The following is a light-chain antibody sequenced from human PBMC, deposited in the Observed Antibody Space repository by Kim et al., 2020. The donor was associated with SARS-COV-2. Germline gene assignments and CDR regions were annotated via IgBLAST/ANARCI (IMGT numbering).Light chain of an antibody. Sequence: SVGDGVTITCRASQTISSWLAWYQQRPGKAPKLLIYKASTLESGVPSRFSGSGSGTDFTLTISSLQSEDFAVYYCQQYNNWPIWTFGQGTKVDIK. CDR3: QQYNNWPIWT. J-gene: IGKJ1*01. CDR2: KAS. V-gene: IGKV1-5*03. CDR1: QTISSW.